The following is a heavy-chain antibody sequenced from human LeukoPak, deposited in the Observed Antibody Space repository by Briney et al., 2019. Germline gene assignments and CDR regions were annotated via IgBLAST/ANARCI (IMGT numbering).Heavy chain of an antibody. CDR2: INHSGST. V-gene: IGHV4-34*01. J-gene: IGHJ6*02. D-gene: IGHD6-19*01. Sequence: PSETLSLTCSVSTGSVNSGVYYWGWVRQPPGKGLEWIGEINHSGSTNYNPSLKSRVTISVDTSKNQFSLKLSSVTAADTAVYYCARLIAVAAAYYYYGMDVWGQGTTVTVSS. CDR3: ARLIAVAAAYYYYGMDV. CDR1: TGSVNSGVYY.